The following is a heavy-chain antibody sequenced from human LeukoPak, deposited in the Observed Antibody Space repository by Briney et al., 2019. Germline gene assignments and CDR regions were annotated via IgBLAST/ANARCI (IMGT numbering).Heavy chain of an antibody. CDR2: ISYDGSNK. CDR3: AKSYMVRQYYFDY. Sequence: GGSLRLSCAASGFTFSSYWMSWVRQAPGKGLEWVAVISYDGSNKYYADSVKGRFTISRDNSKNTLYLQMNSLRAEDTAVYYCAKSYMVRQYYFDYWGQGTLVTVSS. V-gene: IGHV3-30*18. CDR1: GFTFSSYW. D-gene: IGHD3-10*01. J-gene: IGHJ4*02.